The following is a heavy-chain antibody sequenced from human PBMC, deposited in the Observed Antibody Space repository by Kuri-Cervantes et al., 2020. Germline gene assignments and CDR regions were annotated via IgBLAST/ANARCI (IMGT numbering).Heavy chain of an antibody. CDR2: IWYDGSNK. Sequence: GESLKISCAASGFTFSSYGMHWVRQAPGKGLEWVAVIWYDGSNKYYADSVKGRFTISRDNAKNSLYLQMNSLRAEDTAVYYCARDTSGDFTTTPFDYWGQGTLVTVSS. D-gene: IGHD4-17*01. J-gene: IGHJ4*02. CDR1: GFTFSSYG. V-gene: IGHV3-33*01. CDR3: ARDTSGDFTTTPFDY.